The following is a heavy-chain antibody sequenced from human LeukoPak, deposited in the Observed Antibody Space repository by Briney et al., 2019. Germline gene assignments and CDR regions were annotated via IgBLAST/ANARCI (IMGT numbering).Heavy chain of an antibody. Sequence: PGGSLRLSCAASGFSFSGYSMNWVRQAPGKGLDWVSYISSGSRTIFYADSVKGRFTISRDNAKNSLYLQMNSLRAEDTAMYYCVRESIRGTRDFDYWGQGTLVTVPS. CDR1: GFSFSGYS. J-gene: IGHJ4*02. CDR2: ISSGSRTI. D-gene: IGHD2-21*01. CDR3: VRESIRGTRDFDY. V-gene: IGHV3-48*04.